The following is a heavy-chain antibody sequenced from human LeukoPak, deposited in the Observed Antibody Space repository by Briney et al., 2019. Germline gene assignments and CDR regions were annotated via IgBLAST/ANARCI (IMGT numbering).Heavy chain of an antibody. CDR3: ARSPRKYWYFDL. V-gene: IGHV5-51*01. CDR1: GYSFTTYW. Sequence: GESLKISCKGSGYSFTTYWIAWVRQMPGKGLEWMGIIYPGDSDARYSPSFQGQVTISADKSISTAYLQWTSLKASDTAIYYCARSPRKYWYFDLWGRGTLVTVSS. J-gene: IGHJ2*01. CDR2: IYPGDSDA.